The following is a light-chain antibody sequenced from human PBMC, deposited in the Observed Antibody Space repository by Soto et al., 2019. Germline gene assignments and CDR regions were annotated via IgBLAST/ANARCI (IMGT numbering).Light chain of an antibody. V-gene: IGLV4-69*01. Sequence: QSVLTQSPSASASLGASVKLTCTLSSGYSTYAIAWHQQQSEKGPRFLMKINYDGTHSKGDGFFDRFSGSSSVAERHLTVSRLQSEDEADYSCQSLGPGIQVFGGGTKLTVL. J-gene: IGLJ3*02. CDR1: SGYSTYA. CDR3: QSLGPGIQV. CDR2: INYDGTH.